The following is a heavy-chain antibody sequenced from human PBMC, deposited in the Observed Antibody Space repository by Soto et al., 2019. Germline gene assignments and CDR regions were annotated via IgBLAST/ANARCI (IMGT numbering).Heavy chain of an antibody. CDR1: GLSLYTYA. CDR3: AKDTPVVMFLFDS. CDR2: ITDTGVTT. V-gene: IGHV3-23*01. D-gene: IGHD2-15*01. Sequence: GSLRLSCTAAGLSLYTYAMTWVRQAPGKGLEWVSSITDTGVTTYYADSVKGRFTISRDNPKNKLYLQMNSLRTDDSAVYYCAKDTPVVMFLFDSWGRGTLVTV. J-gene: IGHJ4*02.